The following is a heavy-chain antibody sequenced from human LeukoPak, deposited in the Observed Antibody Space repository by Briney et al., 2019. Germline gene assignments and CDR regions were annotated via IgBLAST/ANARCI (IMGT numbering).Heavy chain of an antibody. D-gene: IGHD3-3*01. J-gene: IGHJ3*02. CDR1: GYSFTNYW. CDR3: ARHTPGIFGAFDI. Sequence: GESLRISCEGSGYSFTNYWITWVRQMPGKGLEWMGIIYPGDSDTRYSPSFQGQVTISADKSMSTAYLQWSSLKASDTAMYYCARHTPGIFGAFDIWGQGTMVTVSS. V-gene: IGHV5-51*01. CDR2: IYPGDSDT.